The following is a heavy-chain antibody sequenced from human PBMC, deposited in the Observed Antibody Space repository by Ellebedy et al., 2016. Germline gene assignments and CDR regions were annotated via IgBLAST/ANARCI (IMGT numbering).Heavy chain of an antibody. D-gene: IGHD6-19*01. J-gene: IGHJ1*01. CDR2: ICYSGST. CDR3: VYSSGWAEYFQH. V-gene: IGHV4-39*01. CDR1: GGSISSSSYY. Sequence: SETLSLXCTVSGGSISSSSYYWGWIRQPPGKGLEWIGSICYSGSTYYNPPLKSRVTISVDTSKNQFSLKLSSVTAADTAVYYCVYSSGWAEYFQHWGQGTLVTVSS.